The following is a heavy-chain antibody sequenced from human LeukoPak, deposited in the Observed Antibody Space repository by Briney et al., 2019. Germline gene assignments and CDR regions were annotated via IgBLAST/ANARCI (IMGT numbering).Heavy chain of an antibody. CDR1: GVSISSYY. D-gene: IGHD3-16*01. Sequence: SETLSLTCTVSGVSISSYYWSWTRQPPGKGLEWIGYIYYSGTTNYNPSLKSRVTISVDTSRKQFSLKLSSVTAADTAVYYCARQSASYPWRSWFDPWGHGTLVTVSS. V-gene: IGHV4-59*01. CDR3: ARQSASYPWRSWFDP. J-gene: IGHJ5*02. CDR2: IYYSGTT.